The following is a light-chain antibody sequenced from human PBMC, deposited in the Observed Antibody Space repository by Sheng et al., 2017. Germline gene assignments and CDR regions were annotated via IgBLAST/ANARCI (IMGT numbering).Light chain of an antibody. J-gene: IGLJ1*01. CDR1: SSNIWAGYD. CDR2: ANN. CDR3: QSYDHSLSGSNV. Sequence: QLVLTQPPSVSGAPGQRVTISCTGSSSNIWAGYDVHWYQQLPGTAPKLLIYANNKRLSGVPDRFSGSKSGSSASLAITGLQAEDEADYYCQSYDHSLSGSNVFGTGTKVTVL. V-gene: IGLV1-40*01.